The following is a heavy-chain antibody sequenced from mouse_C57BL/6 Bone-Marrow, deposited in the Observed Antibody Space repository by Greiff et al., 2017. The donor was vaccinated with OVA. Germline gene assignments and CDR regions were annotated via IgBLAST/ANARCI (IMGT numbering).Heavy chain of an antibody. V-gene: IGHV8-12*01. CDR1: GFSLSTSGMG. D-gene: IGHD1-1*01. Sequence: QVTLKESGPGILQSSQTLSLTCSFSGFSLSTSGMGVSWIRQPSGKGLEWLEHIYWDDDKRYNPSLKSRPTISKATSRNPVFLTITSVDTADTATYYCARRYYGSYWYFDVWGTGTTVTVSS. CDR2: IYWDDDK. CDR3: ARRYYGSYWYFDV. J-gene: IGHJ1*03.